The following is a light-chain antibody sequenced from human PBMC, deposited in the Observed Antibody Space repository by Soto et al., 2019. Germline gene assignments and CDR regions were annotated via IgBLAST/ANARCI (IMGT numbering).Light chain of an antibody. V-gene: IGKV1-39*01. J-gene: IGKJ2*01. Sequence: DIQMNQSPSSLSASVGDRVTITCRASQTISSYLNWYQQKPGKTPKLLIYAASSLQSGVPSRFSCSGSGTDFTLTISSLQPEDFATYYCQQSHSIPYTFGQGTKLEIK. CDR2: AAS. CDR3: QQSHSIPYT. CDR1: QTISSY.